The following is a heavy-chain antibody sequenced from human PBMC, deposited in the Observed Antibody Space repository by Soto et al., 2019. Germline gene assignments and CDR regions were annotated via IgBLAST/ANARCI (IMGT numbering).Heavy chain of an antibody. J-gene: IGHJ4*02. D-gene: IGHD2-2*01. Sequence: QLVQSGAEVKKPGASVKVSCKTSGPTFIAYYIHWVRQAPGQGLEWMGWIVPKSGRTTYEQKFLGRVTVTRDTSINTAYMDLKRPTADDTAVYYCARVSVDVPAWGQGTLITVSS. CDR3: ARVSVDVPA. CDR1: GPTFIAYY. V-gene: IGHV1-2*02. CDR2: IVPKSGRT.